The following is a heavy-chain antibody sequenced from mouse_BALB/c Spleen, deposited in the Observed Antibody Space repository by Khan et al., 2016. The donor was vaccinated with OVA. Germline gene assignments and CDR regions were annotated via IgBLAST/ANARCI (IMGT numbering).Heavy chain of an antibody. CDR2: INPRSGYT. D-gene: IGHD2-12*01. J-gene: IGHJ4*01. CDR1: GYTFTSNT. V-gene: IGHV1-4*01. CDR3: ARHTTGYTMDY. Sequence: VQLKQSGAELARPGASVRMSCKASGYTFTSNTMHWVKQRPGQGLEWIGYINPRSGYTNYNQNFKDKATLTADKSSSTAYMQLSSLTSEDSAVYYCARHTTGYTMDYWGQGTSVTVSS.